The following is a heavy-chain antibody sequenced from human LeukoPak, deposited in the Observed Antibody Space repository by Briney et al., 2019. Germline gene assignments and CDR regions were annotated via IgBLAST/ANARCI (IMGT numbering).Heavy chain of an antibody. V-gene: IGHV4-34*01. J-gene: IGHJ6*02. Sequence: SETLSLTCAVYGGSFSGYYWSWIRQPPGKGLEWIGEINHSGSTNYNPSLKSRVTISVDTSKNQFSLKLSSVTAADTAVYYCASNIVVVTAITYYYYGMDVWGQGTTVTVSS. CDR1: GGSFSGYY. D-gene: IGHD2-21*02. CDR3: ASNIVVVTAITYYYYGMDV. CDR2: INHSGST.